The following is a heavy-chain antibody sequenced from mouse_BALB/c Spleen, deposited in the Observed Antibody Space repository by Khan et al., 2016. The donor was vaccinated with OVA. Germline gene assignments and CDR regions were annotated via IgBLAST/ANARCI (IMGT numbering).Heavy chain of an antibody. D-gene: IGHD1-2*01. CDR1: GYTFTDYY. V-gene: IGHV1-77*01. CDR3: ARRKYFGYTFAS. J-gene: IGHJ3*01. Sequence: QVRLQQSGAELARPGASVKLSCKASGYTFTDYYINWVKQRTGQGLEWIGEISPGSGATYYNEKFKGKATLTADKSSTTAYMQLSSVTSEASAVYFCARRKYFGYTFASWGQGTLVTVSA. CDR2: ISPGSGAT.